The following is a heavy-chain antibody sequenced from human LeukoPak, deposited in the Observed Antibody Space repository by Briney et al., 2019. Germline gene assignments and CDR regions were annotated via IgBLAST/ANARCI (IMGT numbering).Heavy chain of an antibody. CDR3: ARGCSGGSCYNY. Sequence: GGSLRLSCAAPGFTFSSYAMHWVGQAPGKGLEYVSAISSNGGSTYYANSVKGRFTISRDNSKNTLYLQMGSLRAEDMAVYYCARGCSGGSCYNYWGQGTLVTVSS. J-gene: IGHJ4*02. CDR2: ISSNGGST. D-gene: IGHD2-15*01. CDR1: GFTFSSYA. V-gene: IGHV3-64*01.